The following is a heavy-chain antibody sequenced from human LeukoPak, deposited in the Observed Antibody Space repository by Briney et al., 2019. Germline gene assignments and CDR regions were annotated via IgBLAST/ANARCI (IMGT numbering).Heavy chain of an antibody. CDR1: GASISSYY. D-gene: IGHD4-17*01. Sequence: SETLPLTCAVSGASISSYYWSWIRQPPGKGLEWIGYIYYSGSTNYNPSLKSRVTISVDTSKNQFSLKLSSVTAADTAVYYCARLPYGDYYFDYWGQGTLVTVSS. CDR2: IYYSGST. CDR3: ARLPYGDYYFDY. V-gene: IGHV4-59*08. J-gene: IGHJ4*02.